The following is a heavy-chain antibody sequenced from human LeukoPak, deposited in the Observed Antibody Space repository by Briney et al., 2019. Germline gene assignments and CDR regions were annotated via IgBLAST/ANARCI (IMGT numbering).Heavy chain of an antibody. CDR3: ARAEKSVTGTLDS. Sequence: SETLSLTCTVSGDSISNYYWSWIRQSPGKELEWIGYMYNRGSTIYNPSLKSRVTISTDTSKNQFSLRLTSVTAADTAVYYCARAEKSVTGTLDSWGQGTLITVSS. D-gene: IGHD6-19*01. V-gene: IGHV4-59*01. J-gene: IGHJ4*02. CDR2: MYNRGST. CDR1: GDSISNYY.